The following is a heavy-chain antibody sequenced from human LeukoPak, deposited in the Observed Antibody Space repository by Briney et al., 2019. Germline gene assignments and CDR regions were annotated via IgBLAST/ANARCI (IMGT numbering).Heavy chain of an antibody. CDR3: AKGVPGGIWPSQQIYFQH. D-gene: IGHD3-16*01. J-gene: IGHJ1*01. Sequence: GRSLRLSCAASGFTFSSYGMHCVRQAPGEALECASAIIGRGDSTYYGDSVKGRFTISRDNSKNPLYLQMNSLRAEDTAIYYCAKGVPGGIWPSQQIYFQHWGQGTLVTVSS. CDR1: GFTFSSYG. V-gene: IGHV3-23*01. CDR2: IIGRGDST.